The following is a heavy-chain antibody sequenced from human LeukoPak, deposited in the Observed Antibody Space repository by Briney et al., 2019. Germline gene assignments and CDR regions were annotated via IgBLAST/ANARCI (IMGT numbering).Heavy chain of an antibody. D-gene: IGHD3-3*01. CDR2: MNPNSGNT. J-gene: IGHJ6*03. V-gene: IGHV1-8*01. CDR3: ARGGYYDFWSGYYSGYYYYYMDV. CDR1: GYTFTSYD. Sequence: ASVKVSCKASGYTFTSYDINWVRQATGQGLEWMGWMNPNSGNTGYAQKFQGRVTMTRNTSISTAYMELSSLRSEDTDVYYCARGGYYDFWSGYYSGYYYYYMDVWGKGTTVTVSS.